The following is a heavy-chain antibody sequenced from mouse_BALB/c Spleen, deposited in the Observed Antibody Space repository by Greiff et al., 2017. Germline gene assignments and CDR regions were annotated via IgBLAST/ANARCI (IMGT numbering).Heavy chain of an antibody. CDR1: GFNIKDTY. Sequence: EVQLQQSGAELVKPGASVKLSCTASGFNIKDTYMHWVKQRPEQGLEWIGRIDPANGNTKYDPKFQGKATITADTSSNTAYLQLSSLTSEDTAVYYCASLLLLRQKSYFDVWGAGTTVTVSS. CDR3: ASLLLLRQKSYFDV. V-gene: IGHV14-3*02. D-gene: IGHD1-1*01. CDR2: IDPANGNT. J-gene: IGHJ1*01.